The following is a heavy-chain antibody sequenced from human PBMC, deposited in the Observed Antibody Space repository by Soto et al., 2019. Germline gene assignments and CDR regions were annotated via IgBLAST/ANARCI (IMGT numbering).Heavy chain of an antibody. D-gene: IGHD3-3*01. CDR3: AREGLLAHDHDY. J-gene: IGHJ4*02. V-gene: IGHV3-74*01. CDR1: GFTFSSYW. Sequence: EVQLVESGGDLVQPGGSLRLSCAASGFTFSSYWMHWVRQAPGKGLVWVSGINSDGSNTRYADSVKGRFTISRDNAKNTLYLQMDSLRAEDTAVYYCAREGLLAHDHDYWGQGTLVTVSS. CDR2: INSDGSNT.